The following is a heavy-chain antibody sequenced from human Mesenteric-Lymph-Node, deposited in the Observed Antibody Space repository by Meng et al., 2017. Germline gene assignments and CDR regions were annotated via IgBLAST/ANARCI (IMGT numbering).Heavy chain of an antibody. J-gene: IGHJ4*02. Sequence: GESLKISCAASGFTFSSYSMNWVRQAPGKGLEWVSSISSSSSYIHYADSVKGRFTISRDNAKNSLYLQMNSLRAEDTAVYYCAREVPAARVFSFDYWGQGTLVTVSS. CDR1: GFTFSSYS. CDR2: ISSSSSYI. CDR3: AREVPAARVFSFDY. V-gene: IGHV3-21*01. D-gene: IGHD2-2*01.